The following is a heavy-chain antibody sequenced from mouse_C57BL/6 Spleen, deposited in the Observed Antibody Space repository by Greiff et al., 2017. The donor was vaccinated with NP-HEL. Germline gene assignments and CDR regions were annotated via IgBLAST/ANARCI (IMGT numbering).Heavy chain of an antibody. J-gene: IGHJ3*01. Sequence: EVKVVESGGGLVQPGGSLSLSCAASGFTFTDYYMSWVRQPPGKALEWLGFIRNKANGYTTEYSASVKGRFTISRDHSQSILYLQMNALRAEDRAAYYCARSLHYYGSSAWFAYWGQGTLVTVSA. CDR3: ARSLHYYGSSAWFAY. CDR2: IRNKANGYTT. V-gene: IGHV7-3*01. D-gene: IGHD1-1*01. CDR1: GFTFTDYY.